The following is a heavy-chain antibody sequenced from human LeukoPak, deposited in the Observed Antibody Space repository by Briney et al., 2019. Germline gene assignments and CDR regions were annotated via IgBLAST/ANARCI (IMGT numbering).Heavy chain of an antibody. D-gene: IGHD2-15*01. Sequence: SETLSLTCTVSGGSITSYYWSWIRQPPGKGLEWIGYIYYSGSTNYNPSLKSRVTISVDTSKNLFSLKLNSVTAADTAVYYCARGYCSGGSCYSYYYYNYMDVWGKGTTVTVSS. CDR1: GGSITSYY. CDR3: ARGYCSGGSCYSYYYYNYMDV. V-gene: IGHV4-59*08. CDR2: IYYSGST. J-gene: IGHJ6*03.